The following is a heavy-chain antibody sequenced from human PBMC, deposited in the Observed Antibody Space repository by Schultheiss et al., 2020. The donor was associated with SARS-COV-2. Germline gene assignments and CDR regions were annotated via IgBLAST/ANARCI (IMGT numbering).Heavy chain of an antibody. D-gene: IGHD6-6*01. Sequence: SQTLSLTCTVSGGSISSYYWSWIRQPPGEGLEWIGEITHSGSANYNPSLKSRVTISVGTSKNQFSLKLTSVTAADTAVYYCARAVSRSSSSYHYYGMDVWGQGTTVTVSS. CDR2: ITHSGSA. CDR3: ARAVSRSSSSYHYYGMDV. CDR1: GGSISSYY. V-gene: IGHV4-34*01. J-gene: IGHJ6*02.